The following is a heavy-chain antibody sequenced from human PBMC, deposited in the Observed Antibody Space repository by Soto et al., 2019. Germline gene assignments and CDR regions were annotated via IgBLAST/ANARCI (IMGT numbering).Heavy chain of an antibody. Sequence: QVQLVQSGDEVKKPGASVKVSCKASGYIFVNYGITWVRQAPGQGLEWMGWISPYTGNTHSASKVQGRLTMTTDTSTSTAYMDLGRLTSDDTAVYYCAMVDNCVTPTPQDVWGQGTTVTVSS. D-gene: IGHD5-12*01. CDR1: GYIFVNYG. V-gene: IGHV1-18*01. CDR2: ISPYTGNT. CDR3: AMVDNCVTPTPQDV. J-gene: IGHJ6*02.